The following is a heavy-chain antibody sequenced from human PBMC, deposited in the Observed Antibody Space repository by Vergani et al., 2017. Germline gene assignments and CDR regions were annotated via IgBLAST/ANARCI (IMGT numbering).Heavy chain of an antibody. D-gene: IGHD3-22*01. CDR3: AREVIRERVVITHEAFDI. CDR1: GGTFSNYA. J-gene: IGHJ3*02. V-gene: IGHV1-69*13. Sequence: QVQLVRSGAEVKKPGSSVKVTCKASGGTFSNYAINWVRQAPGQGLEWMGRIILIFGTANYAQKFQGRVTITADESTSTAYMELSSLRSEDTAVYYCAREVIRERVVITHEAFDIWGQGTVVTVSS. CDR2: IILIFGTA.